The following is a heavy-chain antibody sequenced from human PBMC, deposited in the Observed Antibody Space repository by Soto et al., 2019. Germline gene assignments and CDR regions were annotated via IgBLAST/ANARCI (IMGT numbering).Heavy chain of an antibody. V-gene: IGHV3-48*04. Sequence: EGSLRLSCAASGFTFSSYSMNWVRQAPGKGLEWVSYISSSSSTIYYADSVKGRFTISRDNATNSLYLQMNNVRTEDTAVYYCARLPFPWGWFDPWGQGTLVTVSS. CDR2: ISSSSSTI. J-gene: IGHJ5*02. CDR1: GFTFSSYS. CDR3: ARLPFPWGWFDP. D-gene: IGHD3-16*01.